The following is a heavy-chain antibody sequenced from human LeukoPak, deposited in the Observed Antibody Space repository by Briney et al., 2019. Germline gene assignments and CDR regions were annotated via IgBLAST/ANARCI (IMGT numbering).Heavy chain of an antibody. J-gene: IGHJ4*02. CDR2: VYSGGST. Sequence: GGSLRLSCTASGFIVTNNYINWVRQAPGKGLEWASLVYSGGSTYYADSVKGRFTISRDNSKNMVYLQMNSLRAEDTAMYYCARDPPAVLIDTYGWGQGTPVTVSS. CDR1: GFIVTNNY. CDR3: ARDPPAVLIDTYG. D-gene: IGHD2-8*01. V-gene: IGHV3-66*01.